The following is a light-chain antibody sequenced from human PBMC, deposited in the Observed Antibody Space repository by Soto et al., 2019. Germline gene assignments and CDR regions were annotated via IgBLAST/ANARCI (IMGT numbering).Light chain of an antibody. CDR1: QSVSSSY. V-gene: IGKV3-20*01. CDR3: QQCDGSLWLT. Sequence: EIVLTQSPGTLSLSPGERATLSCRASQSVSSSYLAWYQQKPGQAPRLLIYGASSRATGIPDRFSGGGCGTDLTHTISRLEPEAFAAYYCQQCDGSLWLTCGGGTKLEIK. CDR2: GAS. J-gene: IGKJ4*01.